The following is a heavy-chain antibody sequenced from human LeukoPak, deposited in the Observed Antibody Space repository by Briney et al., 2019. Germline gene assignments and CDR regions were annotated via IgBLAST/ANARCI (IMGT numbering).Heavy chain of an antibody. V-gene: IGHV4-34*01. CDR3: ASSIGYCSGGSCYSFDY. CDR2: INHSGST. CDR1: GVSFSGYY. Sequence: SQTLSLTCAVYGVSFSGYYWSWIRQPPGEGLEWIGEINHSGSTNYNPSLKSRVTISVDTSKNQFSLKLSSVTAADTAVYYCASSIGYCSGGSCYSFDYWGQGTLVTVSS. D-gene: IGHD2-15*01. J-gene: IGHJ4*02.